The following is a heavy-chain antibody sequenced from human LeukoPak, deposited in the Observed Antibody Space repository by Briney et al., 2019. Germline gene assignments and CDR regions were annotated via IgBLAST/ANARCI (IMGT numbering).Heavy chain of an antibody. J-gene: IGHJ6*02. CDR1: GFTFDDYA. Sequence: SLRLSCAASGFTFDDYAMHWVRQAPGKGLEWVSGISWNSGSIGYADSVKGRFTISRDNAKNSLYLQMNSLRAEDTALYYCAKDRRELHTGYGMDVWGQGTTVTVSS. CDR3: AKDRRELHTGYGMDV. D-gene: IGHD1-26*01. CDR2: ISWNSGSI. V-gene: IGHV3-9*01.